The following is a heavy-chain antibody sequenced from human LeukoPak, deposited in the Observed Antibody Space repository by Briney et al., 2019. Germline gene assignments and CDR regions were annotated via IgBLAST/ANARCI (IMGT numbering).Heavy chain of an antibody. V-gene: IGHV4-34*01. CDR3: ARDSGDYGSVDYYFDY. D-gene: IGHD4-17*01. CDR2: INHSGST. CDR1: GGSFSGYY. J-gene: IGHJ4*02. Sequence: SETLSLTCAVYGGSFSGYYWSWIRQPPGKGLEWIGEINHSGSTNYNPSLKSRVTISVDTSKNQFSLKLSSVTAADTAVYYCARDSGDYGSVDYYFDYWGQGTLVTVSS.